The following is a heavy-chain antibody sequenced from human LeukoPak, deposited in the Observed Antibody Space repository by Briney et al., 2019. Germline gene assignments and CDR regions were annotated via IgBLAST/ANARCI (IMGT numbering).Heavy chain of an antibody. CDR3: TTAQKRPWFDAFDI. J-gene: IGHJ3*02. CDR1: GYTLTELS. CDR2: FDPEDGET. V-gene: IGHV1-24*01. Sequence: ASVKVSCKVSGYTLTELSMHWVRQAPGKGLEWMGGFDPEDGETIYAQKFQGRVTMTEDTSTDTAYMELNSLRSEDTAVYYCTTAQKRPWFDAFDIRGQGTMVTVSS. D-gene: IGHD3-22*01.